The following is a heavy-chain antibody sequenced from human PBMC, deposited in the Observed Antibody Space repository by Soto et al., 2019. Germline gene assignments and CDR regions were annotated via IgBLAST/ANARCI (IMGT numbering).Heavy chain of an antibody. CDR1: GGTFSSYA. D-gene: IGHD2-15*01. Sequence: GASVKVSCKASGGTFSSYAISWLRQAPGQGLEWMGGIIPIFGTANYAQKFQGRVTITADESTSTAYMELSSLRSEDTAVYYCASTVVTPGFDYWGQGTLVTVSS. CDR2: IIPIFGTA. CDR3: ASTVVTPGFDY. J-gene: IGHJ4*02. V-gene: IGHV1-69*13.